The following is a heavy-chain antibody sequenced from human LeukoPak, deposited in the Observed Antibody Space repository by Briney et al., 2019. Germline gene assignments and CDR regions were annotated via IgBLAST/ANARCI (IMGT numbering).Heavy chain of an antibody. V-gene: IGHV3-30-3*01. CDR2: ISYDGSNK. Sequence: PGGSLRLSCAASGFTFSSYAMHWVRQAPGKGLEWVAVISYDGSNKYYADSVKGRFIISRGTSKNTLYLHMNSLRADDTAMYYCVRDRCSSCHYFDCWGQGTLVTVSS. D-gene: IGHD2-2*01. CDR1: GFTFSSYA. J-gene: IGHJ4*02. CDR3: VRDRCSSCHYFDC.